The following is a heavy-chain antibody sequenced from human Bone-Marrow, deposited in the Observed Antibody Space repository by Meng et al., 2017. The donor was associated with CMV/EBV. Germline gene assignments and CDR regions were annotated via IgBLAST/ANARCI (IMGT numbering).Heavy chain of an antibody. V-gene: IGHV1-2*02. Sequence: ASVKVSCKASGYTFIGYYIHWVRQAPGQGLEWMGWINPNPNRGGTEYAQKFQGRVTMTSDTSISTDYMELSRLRSDDTAVYYCARIQFLETANDAFDIWGQGTTVPVSS. CDR1: GYTFIGYY. CDR3: ARIQFLETANDAFDI. CDR2: INPNPNRGGT. J-gene: IGHJ3*02.